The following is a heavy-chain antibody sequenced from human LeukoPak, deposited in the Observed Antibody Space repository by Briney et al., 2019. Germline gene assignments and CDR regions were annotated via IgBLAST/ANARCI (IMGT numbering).Heavy chain of an antibody. CDR3: ARGIHDYGDY. V-gene: IGHV4-34*01. Sequence: SETLSLTCAVYGGSFSGYYWSWIRQPPGKGLEWIGEINHSGSTNYNPSLKSRVTISVDTSKNQFSLKLSSVTAADTAVYYCARGIHDYGDYWGQGTLVTVSS. CDR1: GGSFSGYY. CDR2: INHSGST. J-gene: IGHJ4*02.